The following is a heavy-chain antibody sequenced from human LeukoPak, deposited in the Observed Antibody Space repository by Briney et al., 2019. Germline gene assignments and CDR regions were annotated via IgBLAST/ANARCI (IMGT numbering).Heavy chain of an antibody. CDR3: AGVHIAAAGTRDYYYYMDV. D-gene: IGHD6-13*01. J-gene: IGHJ6*03. CDR2: IYYSGST. CDR1: GGSISSGDYY. V-gene: IGHV4-30-4*08. Sequence: SETLSLTCTVSGGSISSGDYYWSWIRQPPGKGLEWIGYIYYSGSTYYNPSLKSRVTISVDTSKNQFSLKLSSVTAADTAVYYCAGVHIAAAGTRDYYYYMDVWGKGTTVTVSS.